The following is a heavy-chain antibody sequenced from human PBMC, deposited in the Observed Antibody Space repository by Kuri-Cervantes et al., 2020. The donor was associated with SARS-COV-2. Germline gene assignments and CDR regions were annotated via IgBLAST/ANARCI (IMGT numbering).Heavy chain of an antibody. V-gene: IGHV3-7*03. CDR3: ARESRYVYGEFAF. CDR1: GFIFSSYW. J-gene: IGHJ4*02. D-gene: IGHD5-18*01. Sequence: GESLKISCAASGFIFSSYWMSWVRQVPGKGLEWVANIKQRGNEKYYVDSVKGRFTISRDNAQNSLYLEMNSLRGEDTAVYYCARESRYVYGEFAFWGQGTLVTVSS. CDR2: IKQRGNEK.